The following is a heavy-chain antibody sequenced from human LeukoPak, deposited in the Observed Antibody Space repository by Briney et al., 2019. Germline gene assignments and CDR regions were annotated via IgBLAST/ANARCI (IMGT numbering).Heavy chain of an antibody. J-gene: IGHJ4*02. V-gene: IGHV4-59*08. CDR3: ARHPYSSSWYGVRDRRSNYFDY. CDR2: IYYSGST. CDR1: GGSISSYY. Sequence: PSETLSLTCTVSGGSISSYYWSWIRQPPGKGLEWIGYIYYSGSTNYNPSPKSRVTISVDTSKNQFSLKLSSVTAADTAVYYCARHPYSSSWYGVRDRRSNYFDYWGQGTLVTVSS. D-gene: IGHD6-13*01.